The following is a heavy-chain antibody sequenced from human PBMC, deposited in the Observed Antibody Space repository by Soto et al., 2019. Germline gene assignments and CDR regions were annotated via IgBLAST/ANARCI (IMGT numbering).Heavy chain of an antibody. CDR1: KFSFSKYA. CDR2: ISGSGGST. D-gene: IGHD2-15*01. Sequence: WGSLGFSCVPAKFSFSKYAMSWVRQAPGKGLPSLQAISGSGGSTYYADSLKGRFTISRDNSKSTLSLQINSLRAEDTAVYYCAKGLLGCGRGNCYSFYYYGVDFWGQGTTVTGSS. V-gene: IGHV3-23*01. CDR3: AKGLLGCGRGNCYSFYYYGVDF. J-gene: IGHJ6*01.